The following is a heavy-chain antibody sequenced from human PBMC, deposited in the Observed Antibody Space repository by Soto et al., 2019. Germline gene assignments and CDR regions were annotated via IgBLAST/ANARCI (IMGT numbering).Heavy chain of an antibody. CDR2: IDPSDSYT. CDR3: ARLAMATRRGYYGMDV. J-gene: IGHJ6*02. V-gene: IGHV5-10-1*01. CDR1: GYSFTSYW. D-gene: IGHD5-12*01. Sequence: EVQLVQSGAEVKKPGESLRISCKGSGYSFTSYWISWVRQMXXKGLEWMGRIDPSDSYTNYSPSFQGHVTISADKSIXTAYXXXSSXKAXDTAMYYCARLAMATRRGYYGMDVWGQGTTVTVSS.